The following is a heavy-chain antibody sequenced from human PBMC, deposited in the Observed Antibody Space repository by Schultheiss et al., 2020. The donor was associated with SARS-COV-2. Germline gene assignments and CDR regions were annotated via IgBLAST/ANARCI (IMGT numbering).Heavy chain of an antibody. CDR2: VWFDGKNK. CDR3: ARDQYCRGGRCYSHYGMDV. J-gene: IGHJ6*02. D-gene: IGHD2-15*01. Sequence: GESLKISCAASGFIFSGYGMHWVRQAPGKGLEWVAVVWFDGKNKDYADSVKGRFTISRDISKNTLYLQMNTLRAEDTAVYYCARDQYCRGGRCYSHYGMDVWGHGTTVTVSS. V-gene: IGHV3-33*01. CDR1: GFIFSGYG.